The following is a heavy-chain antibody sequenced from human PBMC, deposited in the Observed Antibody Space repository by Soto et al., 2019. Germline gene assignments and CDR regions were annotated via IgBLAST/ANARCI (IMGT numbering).Heavy chain of an antibody. J-gene: IGHJ6*01. V-gene: IGHV1-8*01. Sequence: VKVSCKASGYTFTSYDINWVRQATGQGLEWMGWMNPNSGNTGYVQKFQGRVTMTRNSSISTAYMELSSLRSEDTAVYFCARERRGMDVWGQGTTVTVSS. CDR3: ARERRGMDV. CDR2: MNPNSGNT. CDR1: GYTFTSYD.